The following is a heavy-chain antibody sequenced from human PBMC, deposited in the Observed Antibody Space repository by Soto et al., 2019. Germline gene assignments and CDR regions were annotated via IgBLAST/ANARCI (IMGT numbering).Heavy chain of an antibody. CDR3: ARQRMEMATIIYFDY. CDR2: IIPIFGTA. V-gene: IGHV1-69*13. J-gene: IGHJ4*02. Sequence: SVKVSCKASGGTFSSYAISWVRQAPGQGLEWMGGIIPIFGTANYAQKFQGRVTITADESTSTAYMELSSLRSEDTAVYYCARQRMEMATIIYFDYWGQGTLVPVSS. CDR1: GGTFSSYA. D-gene: IGHD5-12*01.